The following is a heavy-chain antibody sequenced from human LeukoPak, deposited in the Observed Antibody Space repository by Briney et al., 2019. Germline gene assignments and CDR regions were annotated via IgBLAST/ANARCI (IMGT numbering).Heavy chain of an antibody. Sequence: PSETLSLTCAVSGYSISSGYYWGWIRQPPGKGLEWIGSIYHSGSTYYNPSLKSRVTISVDTSKNQFSLKLSSVTAADTAVYYCAVSIAAAGGDYWGQGTLVTVSS. CDR1: GYSISSGYY. CDR3: AVSIAAAGGDY. D-gene: IGHD6-13*01. CDR2: IYHSGST. V-gene: IGHV4-38-2*01. J-gene: IGHJ4*02.